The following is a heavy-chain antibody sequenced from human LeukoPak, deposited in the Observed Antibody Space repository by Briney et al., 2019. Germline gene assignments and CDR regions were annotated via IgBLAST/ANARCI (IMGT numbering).Heavy chain of an antibody. Sequence: PSRTLSLPCTVSGGSISSGSYYWSWIRQPAGKGLEWIGRIYTSGSTNYNPSLKSRVTISVDTSKNQFSLKLSSVTAADTAVYYCARGSGSSSWYVWLFDYWGQGTLVTVSS. CDR3: ARGSGSSSWYVWLFDY. CDR2: IYTSGST. V-gene: IGHV4-61*02. D-gene: IGHD6-13*01. J-gene: IGHJ4*02. CDR1: GGSISSGSYY.